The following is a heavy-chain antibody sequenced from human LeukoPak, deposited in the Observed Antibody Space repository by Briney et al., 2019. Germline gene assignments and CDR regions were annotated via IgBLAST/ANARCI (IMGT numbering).Heavy chain of an antibody. CDR3: ARSSGWYEPPYYFDY. CDR2: IYYSGST. CDR1: GGSISSYY. J-gene: IGHJ4*02. V-gene: IGHV4-59*01. Sequence: SETLSLTCTVSGGSISSYYWSCIRQPPGKGLEWIGYIYYSGSTNYNPSLRSRVTISVDTSKNQFSLKLSSVTAADTAVYYCARSSGWYEPPYYFDYWGQGTLVTVSS. D-gene: IGHD6-19*01.